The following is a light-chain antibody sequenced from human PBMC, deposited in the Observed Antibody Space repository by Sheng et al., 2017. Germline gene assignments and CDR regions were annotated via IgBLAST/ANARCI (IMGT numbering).Light chain of an antibody. CDR1: QSVSSD. CDR3: QQYDSSPIT. V-gene: IGKV3-15*01. CDR2: GAS. Sequence: EIVMTQSPATLSVSPGERATLSCRASQSVSSDLAWYQQKPGQAPRLLFYGASTRATGLPARFSGSGSGTEFTLTISSLQSEDFAVYYCQQYDSSPITFGQGTRLEI. J-gene: IGKJ5*01.